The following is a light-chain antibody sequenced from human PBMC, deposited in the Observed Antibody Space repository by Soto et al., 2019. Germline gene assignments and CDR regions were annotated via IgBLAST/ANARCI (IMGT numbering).Light chain of an antibody. CDR3: QQRSNRPLT. CDR2: DAS. J-gene: IGKJ4*01. CDR1: QSVSSY. V-gene: IGKV3-11*01. Sequence: EIVLTQSPGTLSLSPGERATLSCRASQSVSSYLAWYQQKPGQAPRLLIYDASNRATGIPARFSGSGSGTDFTLTISSLEPEDFAVYYWQQRSNRPLTFGGGTKVEIK.